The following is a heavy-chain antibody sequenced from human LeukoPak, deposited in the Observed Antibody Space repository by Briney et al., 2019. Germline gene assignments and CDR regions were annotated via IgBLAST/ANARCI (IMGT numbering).Heavy chain of an antibody. CDR3: ASQWLPQHYFDY. CDR2: IYYSWST. Sequence: ETLSLTCTVSGGSISSSSYYWGWIRQPPGKGLEWIGSIYYSWSTYYNPTLKSRVTISVDTSKNQFSLKLSSVTAADTAVYYCASQWLPQHYFDYWGQGTLVPVSS. D-gene: IGHD3-22*01. V-gene: IGHV4-39*01. J-gene: IGHJ4*02. CDR1: GGSISSSSYY.